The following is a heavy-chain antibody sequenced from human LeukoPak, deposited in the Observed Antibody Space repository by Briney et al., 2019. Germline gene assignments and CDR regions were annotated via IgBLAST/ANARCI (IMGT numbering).Heavy chain of an antibody. CDR3: AGEGGTAGLDY. J-gene: IGHJ4*02. V-gene: IGHV1-2*02. D-gene: IGHD1-1*01. Sequence: ASVKVSCKASGFTFTGYYIHWVRQAPGQGLEWMGWINPNSGGTNYALKFQGRVTMTRDTSISTAYMELTRLRSDDTAVFYCAGEGGTAGLDYWGQGTLVTVSS. CDR2: INPNSGGT. CDR1: GFTFTGYY.